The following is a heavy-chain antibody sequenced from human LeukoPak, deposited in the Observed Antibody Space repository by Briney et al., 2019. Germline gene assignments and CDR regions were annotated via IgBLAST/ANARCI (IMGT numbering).Heavy chain of an antibody. V-gene: IGHV5-51*01. CDR2: IYPGDSDT. CDR1: GYSFTSYW. D-gene: IGHD6-6*01. CDR3: ARARARDWFDP. J-gene: IGHJ5*02. Sequence: GASLKISCKGSGYSFTSYWIGRGRQLPGKGQEWMGIIYPGDSDTKHSPSFQGQVTISADKYIRTAYLQWRSLKASDTAMYYCARARARDWFDPWGQGTLVTVSS.